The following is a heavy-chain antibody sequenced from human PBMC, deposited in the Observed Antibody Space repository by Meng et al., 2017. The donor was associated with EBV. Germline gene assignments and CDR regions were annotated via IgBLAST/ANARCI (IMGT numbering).Heavy chain of an antibody. D-gene: IGHD3-10*01. J-gene: IGHJ4*02. Sequence: QVQVVQSAGEEKKPWSSVTVSCKTSGGPFSYHAISWVRQAPGHGLEWLGGFLPRLGAPNYAQKFHGRVKITADESTSTHYMDLSSLRSEDTAIYYCASESGRGYTPDYWGQGTLVTVSS. V-gene: IGHV1-69*01. CDR2: FLPRLGAP. CDR3: ASESGRGYTPDY. CDR1: GGPFSYHA.